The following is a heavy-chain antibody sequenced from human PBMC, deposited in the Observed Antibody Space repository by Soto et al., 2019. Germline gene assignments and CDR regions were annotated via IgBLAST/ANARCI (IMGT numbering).Heavy chain of an antibody. CDR3: ARGRDGGAAD. CDR1: GVSLSGYY. J-gene: IGHJ4*02. Sequence: QVQLQQWGAGPLKPSETLSLTCAVYGVSLSGYYWSWIRQPPGKGLAWIGEIDNSGKTNYSPSLKTRVAISADTSKNQFSLTVTSLTAAATAVYYCARGRDGGAADWGQGTRVTVSS. CDR2: IDNSGKT. D-gene: IGHD3-16*01. V-gene: IGHV4-34*01.